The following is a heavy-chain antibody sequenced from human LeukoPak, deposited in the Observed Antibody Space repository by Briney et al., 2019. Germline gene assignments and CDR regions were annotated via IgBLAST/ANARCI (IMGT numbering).Heavy chain of an antibody. CDR2: ISSSSSTI. J-gene: IGHJ3*02. CDR3: ARESGFRGDAFDI. V-gene: IGHV3-48*04. CDR1: GFTFSSYS. D-gene: IGHD3-10*01. Sequence: GGSLRLSCAASGFTFSSYSMNWVRQAPGKGLEWVSYISSSSSTIYYADSVKGRFIISRDNAKNSLYLQMNSLRAEDTAVYYCARESGFRGDAFDIWGQGTMVTVSS.